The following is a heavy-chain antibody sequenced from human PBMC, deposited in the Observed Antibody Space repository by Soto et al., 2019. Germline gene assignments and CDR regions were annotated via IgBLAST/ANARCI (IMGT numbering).Heavy chain of an antibody. CDR3: ARGRYDFWSGHTAGMDV. Sequence: QVQLQQWGAGLLKPSETLSLTRAVYGGSFSGYYWSWIRQPPGKGLEWIGEINHSGSTNYNPSLKSRVTISVDTSKNQFSLKLSSVTAADTAVYYCARGRYDFWSGHTAGMDVWGQGTTVTVSS. J-gene: IGHJ6*02. V-gene: IGHV4-34*01. CDR2: INHSGST. D-gene: IGHD3-3*01. CDR1: GGSFSGYY.